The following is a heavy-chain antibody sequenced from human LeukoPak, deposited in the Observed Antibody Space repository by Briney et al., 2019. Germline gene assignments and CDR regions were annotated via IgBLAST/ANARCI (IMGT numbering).Heavy chain of an antibody. V-gene: IGHV4-59*01. J-gene: IGHJ3*01. D-gene: IGHD3-10*01. CDR3: ARGVGVNGGAFDL. Sequence: PSETLSLTCTVSGGSISSYYWSWIRQPPGKGLEWIGYIYYSGSTNYNPSLKSRVTISVDTSKNQFSLKLSSVTAADTAVYYCARGVGVNGGAFDLWGQGTMVIVSS. CDR2: IYYSGST. CDR1: GGSISSYY.